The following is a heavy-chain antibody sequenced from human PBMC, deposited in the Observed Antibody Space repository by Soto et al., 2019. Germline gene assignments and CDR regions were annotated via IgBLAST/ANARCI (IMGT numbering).Heavy chain of an antibody. J-gene: IGHJ4*02. CDR2: IYSSGST. Sequence: SETLSLTCNVSDDSLRTNKYAWTWIRHNPEKGLEWIGYIYSSGSTSSSPSLQSRVTISVDTSKNQFSLKLSSVTAADTAVYYCARHVRPVAGTPLDYWGQGTLVTVSS. CDR3: ARHVRPVAGTPLDY. CDR1: DDSLRTNKYA. V-gene: IGHV4-39*01. D-gene: IGHD6-19*01.